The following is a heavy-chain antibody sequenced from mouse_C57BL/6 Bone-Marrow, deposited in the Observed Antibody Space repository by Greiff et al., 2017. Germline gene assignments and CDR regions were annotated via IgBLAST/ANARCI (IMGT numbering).Heavy chain of an antibody. V-gene: IGHV1-81*01. J-gene: IGHJ4*01. D-gene: IGHD2-4*01. CDR3: ARSSYDSLAMDY. CDR2: IYPRSGNT. CDR1: GYTFTSYG. Sequence: VNVVESGAELARPGASVKLSCKASGYTFTSYGISWVKQRTGQGLEWIGEIYPRSGNTYYNEKFKGKATLTADKSSSTAYMELRSLTSEDSAVYFCARSSYDSLAMDYWGQGTSVTVSS.